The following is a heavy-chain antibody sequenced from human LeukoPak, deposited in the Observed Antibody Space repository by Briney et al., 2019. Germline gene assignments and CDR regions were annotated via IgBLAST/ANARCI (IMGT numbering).Heavy chain of an antibody. CDR3: ARDTDNWGYYFDY. J-gene: IGHJ4*02. D-gene: IGHD7-27*01. Sequence: SETLSLTCTVSGGSISSYYWSWIRQPPGKGLEWIGYIYYSGSTNYNPSLKSRVTISVDTSKNQFSLKLSSVTAADTAVYYCARDTDNWGYYFDYWGQGTLVTVSS. CDR1: GGSISSYY. V-gene: IGHV4-59*12. CDR2: IYYSGST.